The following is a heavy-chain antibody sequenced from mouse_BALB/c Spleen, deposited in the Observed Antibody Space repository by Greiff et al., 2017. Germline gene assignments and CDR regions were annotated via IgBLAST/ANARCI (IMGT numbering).Heavy chain of an antibody. V-gene: IGHV1-69*02. D-gene: IGHD4-1*01. J-gene: IGHJ1*01. CDR2: IDPSDSYT. Sequence: VQLQQPGAELVKPGASVKLSCKASGYTFTSYWMHWVKQRPGQGLEWIGEIDPSDSYTNYNQKFKGKATLTVDKSSSTAYMQLSSLTSEDSAVYYCARRLGNWYFDVWGAGTTVTVSS. CDR1: GYTFTSYW. CDR3: ARRLGNWYFDV.